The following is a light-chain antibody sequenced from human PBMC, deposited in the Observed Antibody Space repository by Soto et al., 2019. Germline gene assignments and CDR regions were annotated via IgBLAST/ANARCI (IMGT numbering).Light chain of an antibody. J-gene: IGKJ4*01. CDR2: AAS. V-gene: IGKV1-27*01. CDR3: QKYNSAPLT. Sequence: DIQMTQSPSSLSASVGDRVTITCRASQGIANYLAWYQQKPGKVPKLLIYAASTLQSGVPSRFSGSGSGTDFTLIISSLQPEDVATYFCQKYNSAPLTFGGGTEVEI. CDR1: QGIANY.